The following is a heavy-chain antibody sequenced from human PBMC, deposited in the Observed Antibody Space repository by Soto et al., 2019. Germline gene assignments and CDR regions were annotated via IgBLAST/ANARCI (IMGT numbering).Heavy chain of an antibody. J-gene: IGHJ4*02. CDR3: AKDVAAITMVRGVIITPYYFDY. CDR1: GFTFSSYA. D-gene: IGHD3-10*01. V-gene: IGHV3-23*01. Sequence: EVQLLESGGGLVQPGGSLRLSCAASGFTFSSYAMSWVRQAPGKGLEWVSAISGSGGSTYYADSVKGRFTISRDNSKNTLYLQMNSLRAEDTAVYYCAKDVAAITMVRGVIITPYYFDYWGQGTLVTVSS. CDR2: ISGSGGST.